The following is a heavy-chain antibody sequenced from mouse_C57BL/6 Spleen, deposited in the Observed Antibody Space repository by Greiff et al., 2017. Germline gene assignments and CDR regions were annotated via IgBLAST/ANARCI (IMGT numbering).Heavy chain of an antibody. J-gene: IGHJ2*01. CDR3: ARGGWGSSY. Sequence: QVQLKQPGAELVMPGASVKLSCKASGYTFTSYWMHWVKQRPGQGLEWIGEIDPSDSYTNYNQKFKGKSTLTVDKSSSTAYMQLSSLTSEDSAVYYGARGGWGSSYWGQGTTLTVSS. V-gene: IGHV1-69*01. CDR2: IDPSDSYT. CDR1: GYTFTSYW. D-gene: IGHD1-1*01.